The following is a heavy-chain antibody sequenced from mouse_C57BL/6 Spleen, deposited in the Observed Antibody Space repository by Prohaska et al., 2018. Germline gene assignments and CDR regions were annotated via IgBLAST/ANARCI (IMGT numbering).Heavy chain of an antibody. CDR2: INTYSGVP. CDR1: GYTFTTYG. Sequence: QIQLVQSGPELKKPGETVKISCKASGYTFTTYGMSWVKQAPGKGLKWMGWINTYSGVPTYADDFKGRFAFSLETSASTAYLQINNLKNEDTATYFCARYYYGLDYWGQGTTLTVSS. V-gene: IGHV9-3*01. D-gene: IGHD1-1*01. CDR3: ARYYYGLDY. J-gene: IGHJ2*01.